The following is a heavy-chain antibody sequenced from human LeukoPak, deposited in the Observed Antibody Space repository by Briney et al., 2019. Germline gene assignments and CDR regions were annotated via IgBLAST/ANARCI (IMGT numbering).Heavy chain of an antibody. V-gene: IGHV3-48*02. CDR3: ARERDYGDYDFYYGMDV. CDR1: GFTFSSYW. J-gene: IGHJ6*02. CDR2: ISSSSTI. Sequence: GGSLRLSCAASGFTFSSYWMSWVRQAPGKGLEWVSYISSSSTIYYADSVKGRFTISRDNAKNSLYLQMNSLRDEDTAVYYCARERDYGDYDFYYGMDVWGQGTTVTVSS. D-gene: IGHD4-17*01.